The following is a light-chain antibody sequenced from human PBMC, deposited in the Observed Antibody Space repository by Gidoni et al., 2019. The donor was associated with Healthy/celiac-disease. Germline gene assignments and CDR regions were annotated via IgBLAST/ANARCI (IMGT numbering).Light chain of an antibody. CDR3: QQSYRTPPA. V-gene: IGKV1-39*01. J-gene: IGKJ1*01. Sequence: DSQMTQSPSSLSASVGDRVTITCRASQSISSYLKWYQQKPGKAPKLLIYAASSLQSGVPSRFSGSGAGTDFTITISSLQPEDFANYYCQQSYRTPPAFGQGTKVEIK. CDR1: QSISSY. CDR2: AAS.